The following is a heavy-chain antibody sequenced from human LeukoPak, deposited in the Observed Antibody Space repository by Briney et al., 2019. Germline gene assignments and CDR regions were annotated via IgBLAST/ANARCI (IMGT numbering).Heavy chain of an antibody. J-gene: IGHJ4*02. CDR1: GFTFSSYE. V-gene: IGHV3-23*01. CDR3: AKARGDQYYYDSSGYWDY. CDR2: ISGSGGST. Sequence: GGSLRLSCAASGFTFSSYEMNWVRQAPGKGLEWVSAISGSGGSTYYADSVKGRFTISRDNSKNTLYLQMNSLRAEDTAVYYCAKARGDQYYYDSSGYWDYWGQGTLVTVSS. D-gene: IGHD3-22*01.